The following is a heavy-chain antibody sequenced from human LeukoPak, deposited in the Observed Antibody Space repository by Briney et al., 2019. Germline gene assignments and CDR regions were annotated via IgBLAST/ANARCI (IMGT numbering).Heavy chain of an antibody. CDR3: AKGSTATHRGSTFDY. CDR1: GFTFSSYG. J-gene: IGHJ4*02. Sequence: QPGRSLRLSCAASGFTFSSYGMHWVRQAPGKGLEWVAVISYDGSNKYYADSVKGRFTISRDNSKNTLYLQMNSPRAEDTAVYYCAKGSTATHRGSTFDYWGQGTLVTVSS. V-gene: IGHV3-30*18. CDR2: ISYDGSNK. D-gene: IGHD6-25*01.